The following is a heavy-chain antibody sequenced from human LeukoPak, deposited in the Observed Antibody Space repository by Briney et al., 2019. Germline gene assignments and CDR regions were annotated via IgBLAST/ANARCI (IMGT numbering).Heavy chain of an antibody. D-gene: IGHD3-10*01. Sequence: GGSLRLSCAASGFTFSSYSMNWVRQAPGKGLEWVSYISSSSGTIYYADSVKGRFTISRDNAKNSLYLQMNSLRAEDTAVYYCARPFKDYYGSGSYRAPFDYWGQGTLVTVSS. J-gene: IGHJ4*02. CDR3: ARPFKDYYGSGSYRAPFDY. CDR1: GFTFSSYS. V-gene: IGHV3-48*01. CDR2: ISSSSGTI.